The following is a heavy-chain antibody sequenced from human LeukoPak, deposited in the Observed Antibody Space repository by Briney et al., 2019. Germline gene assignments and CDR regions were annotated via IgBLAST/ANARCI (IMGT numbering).Heavy chain of an antibody. CDR2: ISGSGGST. CDR3: AKLESGYSFLLDY. D-gene: IGHD3-22*01. Sequence: GGSLGLSCAASGFTFSSYAMSWVRQAPGKGLEWVSAISGSGGSTYYADSVKGRFTISRDNSKNTLYLQMNSLRAEDTAVYYCAKLESGYSFLLDYWGQGTLVTVSS. V-gene: IGHV3-23*01. CDR1: GFTFSSYA. J-gene: IGHJ4*02.